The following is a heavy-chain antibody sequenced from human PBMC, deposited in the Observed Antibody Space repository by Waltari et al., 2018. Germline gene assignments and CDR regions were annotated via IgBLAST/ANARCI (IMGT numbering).Heavy chain of an antibody. CDR3: SVDYYDSSGYQGVDY. V-gene: IGHV3-48*04. CDR1: GFTFSSYS. CDR2: ISSSSSTI. Sequence: EVQLVESGGSLVQPGGSLRLSCAASGFTFSSYSMNWVRQAPGKGLEWVSYISSSSSTIYYADSVKGRFTISRDNAKNSLYLQMNSLRAEDTAVYYCSVDYYDSSGYQGVDYWGQGTLVTVSS. J-gene: IGHJ4*02. D-gene: IGHD3-22*01.